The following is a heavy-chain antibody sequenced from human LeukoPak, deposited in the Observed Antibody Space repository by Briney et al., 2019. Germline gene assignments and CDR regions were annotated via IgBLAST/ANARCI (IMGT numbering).Heavy chain of an antibody. V-gene: IGHV3-23*01. D-gene: IGHD3-16*02. CDR2: ISDSGTNA. CDR1: GFTFNSYA. Sequence: GGSLRLSCAASGFTFNSYAMSWVRQAPGKGLEWVSTISDSGTNAYYADSVKGRFTISRDNSKNTLYLQMNSLRAEDTAVYYCAKAGMITFGGVIVYHDYWGQGTLVTVSS. CDR3: AKAGMITFGGVIVYHDY. J-gene: IGHJ4*02.